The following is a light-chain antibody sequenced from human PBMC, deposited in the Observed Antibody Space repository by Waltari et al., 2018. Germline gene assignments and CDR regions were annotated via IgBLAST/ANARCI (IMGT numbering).Light chain of an antibody. Sequence: DIVMTQSPAVLYLSPGERATLSCTASQNVYSSLAWYQQSRGQAPRLLIRAASTRATGVPARFSATGSGTEFTLTISSLQSEDFAVYYCQHYSDWPPWTFGQGTRVE. V-gene: IGKV3-15*01. CDR3: QHYSDWPPWT. CDR2: AAS. CDR1: QNVYSS. J-gene: IGKJ1*01.